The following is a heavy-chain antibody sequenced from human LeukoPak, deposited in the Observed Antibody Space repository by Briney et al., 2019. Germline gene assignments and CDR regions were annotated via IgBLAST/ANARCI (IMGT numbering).Heavy chain of an antibody. J-gene: IGHJ4*02. CDR1: GGSISSGGYY. D-gene: IGHD2-2*01. V-gene: IGHV4-31*03. CDR2: IYYSGST. CDR3: ARLGVGYCISTSCYEFDY. Sequence: SETLSLTCTVSGGSISSGGYYWSWIRQHPGKGLEWIGYIYYSGSTSYNSSLKSRVTISVDTSMNQFSLKLSSVTAADTAVYYCARLGVGYCISTSCYEFDYWGQGTLVTVSS.